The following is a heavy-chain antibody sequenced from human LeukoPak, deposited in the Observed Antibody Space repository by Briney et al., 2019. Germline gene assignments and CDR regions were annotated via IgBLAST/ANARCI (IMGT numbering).Heavy chain of an antibody. V-gene: IGHV4-4*07. CDR1: GGSISSYY. J-gene: IGHJ4*02. CDR3: ARDWAQHCSSTSCYGPFDY. CDR2: IYTSGST. Sequence: SETLSLTCTVSGGSISSYYWSWIRQPAGKGLEWIGRIYTSGSTNNNPSLKSRVTMSVDASKNQISLKLSSVTAADTAVYYCARDWAQHCSSTSCYGPFDYWGQGTLVTVSS. D-gene: IGHD2-2*01.